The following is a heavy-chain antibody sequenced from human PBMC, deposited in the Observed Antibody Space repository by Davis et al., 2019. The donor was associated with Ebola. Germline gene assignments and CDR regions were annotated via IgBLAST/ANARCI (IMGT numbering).Heavy chain of an antibody. CDR3: ARSHLYQPLLWFDP. CDR1: GFTFSSYW. J-gene: IGHJ5*02. D-gene: IGHD2-2*01. V-gene: IGHV3-74*01. CDR2: INSDGSST. Sequence: HTGGSLRLSCAASGFTFSSYWMHWVRQAPGKGLVWVSRINSDGSSTSYADSVKGRFTISRDNAKNTLYLQMNSLRAEDTAVYYCARSHLYQPLLWFDPWGQGTLVTVSS.